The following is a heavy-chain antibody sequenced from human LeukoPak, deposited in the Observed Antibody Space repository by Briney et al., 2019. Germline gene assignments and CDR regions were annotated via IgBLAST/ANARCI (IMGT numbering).Heavy chain of an antibody. Sequence: PGGSLRLSCAASGFTFSNYDMHWVRQAPGKGLEWVSGIGTAGDTYYPASVKGRFTISRENAKNSLYLQMNSLSAGDTAVYYCASSPAYSSSWYAIDNWGQGTLVTVSS. V-gene: IGHV3-13*01. J-gene: IGHJ4*02. CDR1: GFTFSNYD. CDR3: ASSPAYSSSWYAIDN. D-gene: IGHD6-13*01. CDR2: IGTAGDT.